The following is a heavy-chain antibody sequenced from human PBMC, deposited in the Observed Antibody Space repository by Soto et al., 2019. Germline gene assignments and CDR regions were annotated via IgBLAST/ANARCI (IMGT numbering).Heavy chain of an antibody. J-gene: IGHJ3*02. Sequence: GGSLRLSCAASWFTVSSNYMSWVRQAPGKGLEWVSVIYSGGSTYYADSVKGRFTISRDNSKNTLYLQMNSLRAEDTAVYYCAREIAAAGTAFDIWGQGTMVTVSS. D-gene: IGHD6-13*01. CDR3: AREIAAAGTAFDI. CDR1: WFTVSSNY. CDR2: IYSGGST. V-gene: IGHV3-53*01.